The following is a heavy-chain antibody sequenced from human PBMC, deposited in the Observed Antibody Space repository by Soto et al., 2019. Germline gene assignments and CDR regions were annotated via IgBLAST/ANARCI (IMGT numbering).Heavy chain of an antibody. Sequence: EVQLVESGGGLVQPGGSLRLSCAASGFSFSSYWMHWVRQAPGRGLMWVSRINTDGTSTSYADSVKGRFTISRDNGKNTLYLQMNSLRAEDTAVYYCARGSGFQAGVHGYWGQGILITVSS. CDR3: ARGSGFQAGVHGY. CDR1: GFSFSSYW. D-gene: IGHD6-25*01. CDR2: INTDGTST. J-gene: IGHJ4*02. V-gene: IGHV3-74*01.